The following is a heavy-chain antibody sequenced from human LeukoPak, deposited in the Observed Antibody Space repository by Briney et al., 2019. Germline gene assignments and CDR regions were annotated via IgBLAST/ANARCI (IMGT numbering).Heavy chain of an antibody. Sequence: GGSLRLSCAASGFTFSSYAMHWVRQAPGKGLEWVALISYDGSNKYYTDSVKGRFTISRDNSKNTLYLQMNSLRAEDTAVYYCAKDANVDTAMVPLPFDYWGQGTLVTVSS. CDR2: ISYDGSNK. CDR1: GFTFSSYA. J-gene: IGHJ4*02. CDR3: AKDANVDTAMVPLPFDY. V-gene: IGHV3-30-3*01. D-gene: IGHD5-18*01.